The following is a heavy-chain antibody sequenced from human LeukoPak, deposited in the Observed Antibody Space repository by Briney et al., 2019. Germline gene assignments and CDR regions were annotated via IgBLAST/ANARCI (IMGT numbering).Heavy chain of an antibody. CDR3: ARDYYDSSGPSSY. V-gene: IGHV4-30-4*08. J-gene: IGHJ4*02. D-gene: IGHD3-22*01. CDR1: GGSISSGDYY. CDR2: IYYSGST. Sequence: SETLSLTCAVSGGSISSGDYYWSSIRQPPGKGLQWIGYIYYSGSTYYNPSLKSRVTISVDTSKNQFSLKLSSVTAADTAVYYCARDYYDSSGPSSYWGQGTLVTVSS.